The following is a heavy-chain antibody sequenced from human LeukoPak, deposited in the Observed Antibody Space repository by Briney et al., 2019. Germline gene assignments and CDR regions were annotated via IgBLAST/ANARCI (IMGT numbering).Heavy chain of an antibody. CDR3: ARDHVYGGADY. CDR1: GFTFHNYA. V-gene: IGHV3-43*02. J-gene: IGHJ4*02. CDR2: TSGDGITT. Sequence: GGSLRLSCAASGFTFHNYAIHWVRQAPGKGLEWVSLTSGDGITTYFADSVRGRFTISRDNSKSSLFLQMNSLRTEDTALYYCARDHVYGGADYWGQGTLVTVSS. D-gene: IGHD5/OR15-5a*01.